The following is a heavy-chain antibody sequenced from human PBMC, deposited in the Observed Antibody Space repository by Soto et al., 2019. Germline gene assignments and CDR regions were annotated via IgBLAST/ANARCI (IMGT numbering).Heavy chain of an antibody. CDR2: IDTDGSRK. CDR1: GFNFNTYW. J-gene: IGHJ6*02. V-gene: IGHV3-7*03. D-gene: IGHD4-17*01. CDR3: GRVPLDGNYANGVDV. Sequence: EVQLVESGGGLVQPGGSLRLSCAASGFNFNTYWMYWVRQAPGKGLEWVANIDTDGSRKNYVDSVNGRFIISRDNAKNSLLLQMNSLRADDTAVYYCGRVPLDGNYANGVDVWGQGTTVTVSS.